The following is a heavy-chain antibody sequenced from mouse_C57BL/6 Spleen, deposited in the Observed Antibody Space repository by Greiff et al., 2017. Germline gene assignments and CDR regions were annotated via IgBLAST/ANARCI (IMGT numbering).Heavy chain of an antibody. CDR3: ARWWYGYFDY. CDR2: ISDGGSYT. V-gene: IGHV5-4*03. CDR1: GFTFSSYA. J-gene: IGHJ2*01. Sequence: EVKVEESGGGLVKPGGSLKLSCAASGFTFSSYAMSWVRQTPEKRLEWVATISDGGSYTYYPDNVKGRFTISRDNAKNNLYLQMSHLKSEDTAMYYCARWWYGYFDYWGQGTTLTVSS. D-gene: IGHD1-1*02.